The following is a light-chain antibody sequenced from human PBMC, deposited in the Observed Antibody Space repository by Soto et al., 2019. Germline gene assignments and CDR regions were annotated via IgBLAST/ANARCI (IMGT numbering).Light chain of an antibody. V-gene: IGKV1-39*01. CDR2: AAS. CDR1: QSISSY. J-gene: IGKJ1*01. CDR3: QQSYSTLRT. Sequence: DIQMTQSPSSLSASVGDRVTITCRASQSISSYLNWSQQNPGKAPKLLIYAASSLQSGVPSRVSVSGSGTEFTLTIISLQPEDFATYYRQQSYSTLRTCGQGTKVDIK.